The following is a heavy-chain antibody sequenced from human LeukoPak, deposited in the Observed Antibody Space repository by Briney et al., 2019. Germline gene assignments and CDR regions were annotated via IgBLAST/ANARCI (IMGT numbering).Heavy chain of an antibody. CDR3: TRGGLAAWFDP. D-gene: IGHD6-19*01. Sequence: ASVKVSCKASGYTFTGYYMHWVRQAPGQGLEWMGWINPNSGGTNYAQKFQGRVTITRNTSISTAYMELSSLRSEDTAVYYCTRGGLAAWFDPWGQGTLVTVSS. CDR2: INPNSGGT. J-gene: IGHJ5*02. V-gene: IGHV1-2*02. CDR1: GYTFTGYY.